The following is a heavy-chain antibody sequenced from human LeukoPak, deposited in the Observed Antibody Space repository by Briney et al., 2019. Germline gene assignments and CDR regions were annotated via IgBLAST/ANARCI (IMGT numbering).Heavy chain of an antibody. CDR3: ARGGHLGYCSGGSSYSSYYYMDV. V-gene: IGHV4-61*02. CDR2: IYTSGST. Sequence: SETLSLTCTVSGYSISSGYYWSWIRQPAGKGLEWIGRIYTSGSTNYNPSLKSRVTISVDTSKNQFSLKLSSVTAADTAVYYCARGGHLGYCSGGSSYSSYYYMDVWGKGTTVTVSS. D-gene: IGHD2-15*01. CDR1: GYSISSGYY. J-gene: IGHJ6*03.